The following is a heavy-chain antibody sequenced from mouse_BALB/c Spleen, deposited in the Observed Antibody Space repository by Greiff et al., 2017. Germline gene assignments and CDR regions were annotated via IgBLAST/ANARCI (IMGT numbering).Heavy chain of an antibody. D-gene: IGHD1-1*02. CDR1: GFTFSSFG. V-gene: IGHV5-17*02. CDR2: ISSGSSTI. Sequence: EVNLVESGGGLVQPGGSRKLSCAASGFTFSSFGMHWVRQAPEKGLEWVAYISSGSSTIYYADTVKGRFTISRDNPKNTLFLQMTSLRSEDTAMYYCARGGYGPYWYFDVWGAGTTVTVSS. J-gene: IGHJ1*01. CDR3: ARGGYGPYWYFDV.